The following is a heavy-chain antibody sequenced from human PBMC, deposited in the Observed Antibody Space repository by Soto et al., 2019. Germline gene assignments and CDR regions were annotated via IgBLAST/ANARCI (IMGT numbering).Heavy chain of an antibody. J-gene: IGHJ4*02. CDR3: SRADDAYSYYDSSGYPFNFDY. V-gene: IGHV1-69*13. D-gene: IGHD3-22*01. Sequence: GASVKVSCKASGGTFSSYAIIWVRQAPGQGLEWMGGIIPIFGTANYAQKFQGRVTITADESTSTAYMELSSLRSEDTAVYYCSRADDAYSYYDSSGYPFNFDYWGQGTLVTVSS. CDR1: GGTFSSYA. CDR2: IIPIFGTA.